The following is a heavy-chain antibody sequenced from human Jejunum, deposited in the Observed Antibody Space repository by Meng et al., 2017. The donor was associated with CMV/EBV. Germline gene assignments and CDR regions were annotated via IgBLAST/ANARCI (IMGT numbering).Heavy chain of an antibody. CDR3: ANQMPWNYYHGMNL. D-gene: IGHD1-7*01. CDR2: ISATSSYI. J-gene: IGHJ6*02. Sequence: EFSFSSHNMNWDRQAPGKGLEWVASISATSSYIYYADSVKGRFTISRDNAKNSLYLQMDSLRVEDTAVYYCANQMPWNYYHGMNLWGQGTTVTVSS. V-gene: IGHV3-21*01. CDR1: EFSFSSHN.